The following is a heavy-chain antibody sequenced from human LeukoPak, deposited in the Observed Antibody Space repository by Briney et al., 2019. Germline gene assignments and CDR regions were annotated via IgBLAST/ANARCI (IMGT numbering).Heavy chain of an antibody. V-gene: IGHV1-69*13. CDR2: IIPIFGTA. J-gene: IGHJ6*02. CDR3: ARVSIAARLDYYYGMDV. Sequence: SVKVSCKASGGTFSSYAISWGRQAPGQGLEWMGGIIPIFGTANYAQKFQGRVTVTADESTSTAYMELSSLRSEDTAVYYCARVSIAARLDYYYGMDVWGQGTTVTVSS. CDR1: GGTFSSYA. D-gene: IGHD6-6*01.